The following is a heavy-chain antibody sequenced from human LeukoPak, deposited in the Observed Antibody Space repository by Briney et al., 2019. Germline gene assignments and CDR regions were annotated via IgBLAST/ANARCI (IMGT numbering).Heavy chain of an antibody. CDR2: IDARSGIT. Sequence: PGGSLRLSCAASGFTFTIFGLNWVRQAPGKVPEWVSYIDARSGITYYADSVQGRFTISRDNAKNSLYLQMNSLRAEDTAVYYCARGALGDSSGSFDYWGQGTLVTVPS. J-gene: IGHJ4*02. CDR1: GFTFTIFG. V-gene: IGHV3-48*04. D-gene: IGHD3-22*01. CDR3: ARGALGDSSGSFDY.